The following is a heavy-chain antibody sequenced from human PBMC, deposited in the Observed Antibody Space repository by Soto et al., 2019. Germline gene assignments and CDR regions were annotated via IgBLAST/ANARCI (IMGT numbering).Heavy chain of an antibody. V-gene: IGHV1-69*01. J-gene: IGHJ4*02. CDR3: ASPRYCSSTSCYAVWVYFDY. CDR2: IIPIFGTA. CDR1: GGTFSSYA. Sequence: QVQLVQSGAEVKKPGSSVKVSCKASGGTFSSYAISWVRQAPGQGLEWMGGIIPIFGTANYAQKFQGRVTITADESTSTADMELSSLRSEDTAVYYCASPRYCSSTSCYAVWVYFDYWGQGTLVTVSS. D-gene: IGHD2-2*01.